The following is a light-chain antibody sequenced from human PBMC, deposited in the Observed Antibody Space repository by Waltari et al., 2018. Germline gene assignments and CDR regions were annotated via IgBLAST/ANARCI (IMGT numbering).Light chain of an antibody. Sequence: SALTQPASASGSPGQSITIPCTGTSSDVGGYNYVSWYIQHPGKAPKLMIYDVSNRPSGVSIRFSGSKSRNTASLRISGLQAEDEADYYCSSYTTSSTLVFGGGTKLTVL. CDR3: SSYTTSSTLV. V-gene: IGLV2-14*03. J-gene: IGLJ2*01. CDR1: SSDVGGYNY. CDR2: DVS.